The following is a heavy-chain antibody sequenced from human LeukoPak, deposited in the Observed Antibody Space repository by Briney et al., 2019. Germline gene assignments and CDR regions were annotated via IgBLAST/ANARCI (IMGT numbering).Heavy chain of an antibody. J-gene: IGHJ5*02. Sequence: SETLSLTCTVSGGSISSSSYYWGWIRQPPGKGLEWIGSIYYSGSTYYNPSLKSRVTISVDTSKNQFPLKLSSVTAADTAVYYCARHVLWFGELLRSWFDPWGQGTLVTVSS. CDR1: GGSISSSSYY. D-gene: IGHD3-10*01. CDR3: ARHVLWFGELLRSWFDP. V-gene: IGHV4-39*01. CDR2: IYYSGST.